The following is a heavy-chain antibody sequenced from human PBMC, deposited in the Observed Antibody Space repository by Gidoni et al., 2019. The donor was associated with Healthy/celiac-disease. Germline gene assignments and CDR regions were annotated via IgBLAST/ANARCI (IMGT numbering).Heavy chain of an antibody. D-gene: IGHD1-26*01. J-gene: IGHJ6*02. V-gene: IGHV4-39*01. CDR3: ARHGGELPPSYYYYGMDV. CDR2: IYYSGST. CDR1: GGSIRSSSYY. Sequence: QLQLQESGPGLVKPSETLSLTCTVSGGSIRSSSYYWGWIRQPPGKGLEWIGSIYYSGSTYYNPSLKSRVTISVDTSKNQFSLKLSSVTAADTAVYYCARHGGELPPSYYYYGMDVWGQGTTVTVSS.